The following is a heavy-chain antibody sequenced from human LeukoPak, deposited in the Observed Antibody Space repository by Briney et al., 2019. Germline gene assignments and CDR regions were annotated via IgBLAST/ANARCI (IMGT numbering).Heavy chain of an antibody. Sequence: GGSLRLSCAASGFTVSSSYMSWVRQAPGKGLEWVSIIYSDGSTYYADSVKGRFTISRDNSKNTLSLQMNSLRAEDTAVYYCARGRSGFSCAFDIWGQGTMVTVSS. J-gene: IGHJ3*02. CDR3: ARGRSGFSCAFDI. D-gene: IGHD3-22*01. CDR2: IYSDGST. CDR1: GFTVSSSY. V-gene: IGHV3-53*01.